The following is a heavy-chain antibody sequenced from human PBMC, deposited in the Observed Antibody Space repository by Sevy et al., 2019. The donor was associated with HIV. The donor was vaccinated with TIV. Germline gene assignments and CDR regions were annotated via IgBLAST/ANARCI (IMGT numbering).Heavy chain of an antibody. CDR1: GFTFSSYA. CDR2: ISGSGNT. V-gene: IGHV3-23*01. CDR3: AKHRSHIIMIRGVLIFDY. J-gene: IGHJ4*02. D-gene: IGHD3-10*01. Sequence: GESLKISCAASGFTFSSYAMSWVRQAPGKGLEWVSAISGSGNTYYADSVKGRFTISRDNPKNTLFLQMNSLRAEDTAVYYCAKHRSHIIMIRGVLIFDYWGQGTLVTVSS.